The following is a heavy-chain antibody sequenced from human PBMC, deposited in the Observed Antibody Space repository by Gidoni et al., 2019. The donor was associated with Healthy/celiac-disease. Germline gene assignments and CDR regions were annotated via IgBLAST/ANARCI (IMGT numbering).Heavy chain of an antibody. J-gene: IGHJ3*02. CDR3: ARASPHYYDSSVSPRRAFDI. V-gene: IGHV1-18*04. D-gene: IGHD3-22*01. Sequence: QVQLVQSGAAVTKPGAAVKVSCTASGYTVTSYGIRWVRQAHGQGLEWMGWISAYNGNTNYSQKLQGRVTMTTDTSTSTAYMELRSLRSDATAVYYCARASPHYYDSSVSPRRAFDIWGQGTMVTVSS. CDR2: ISAYNGNT. CDR1: GYTVTSYG.